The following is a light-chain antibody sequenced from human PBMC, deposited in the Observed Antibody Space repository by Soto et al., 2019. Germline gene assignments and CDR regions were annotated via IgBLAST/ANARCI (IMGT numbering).Light chain of an antibody. CDR1: QSINIY. V-gene: IGKV1-39*01. J-gene: IGKJ4*01. CDR3: QQNYRTPLT. Sequence: DIQMTQSPSSLSASVGDRVTIACRASQSINIYLSWYQQEPGKAPKVLMYDASSLQSGVPSRFSGSGSGTHCTLTISSLQREDFATYYCQQNYRTPLTFGGGTKVEIK. CDR2: DAS.